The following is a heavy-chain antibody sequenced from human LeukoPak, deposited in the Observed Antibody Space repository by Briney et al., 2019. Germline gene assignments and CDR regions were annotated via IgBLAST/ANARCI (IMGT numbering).Heavy chain of an antibody. J-gene: IGHJ4*02. Sequence: GGSLRLSCAPSGFTFSSCSMDWVRQAPGKGLEWVSSISSSSSYIYYADSVKGRFTISRDNAKNSLYLQMDGLGAEDTAVYYCARLTGNYGDYWGEGAWSPSPQ. D-gene: IGHD3-10*01. CDR2: ISSSSSYI. CDR3: ARLTGNYGDY. CDR1: GFTFSSCS. V-gene: IGHV3-21*01.